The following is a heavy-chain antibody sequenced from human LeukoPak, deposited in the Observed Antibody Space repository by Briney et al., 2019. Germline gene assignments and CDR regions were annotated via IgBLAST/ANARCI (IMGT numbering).Heavy chain of an antibody. V-gene: IGHV4-34*01. Sequence: SETLSLTCAVYGGSFSGYYWSWIRQPPGKGLEWIGEINHSGSTNYNPSLKSRVTISVDTSKNQFSLKLSSVTAADTAVYYCATTASYDSSGYPEIPPEYWSQGTLVTVSS. CDR1: GGSFSGYY. CDR3: ATTASYDSSGYPEIPPEY. D-gene: IGHD3-22*01. CDR2: INHSGST. J-gene: IGHJ4*02.